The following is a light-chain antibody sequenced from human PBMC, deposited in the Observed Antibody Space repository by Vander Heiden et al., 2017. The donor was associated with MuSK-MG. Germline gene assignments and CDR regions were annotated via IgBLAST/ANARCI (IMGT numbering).Light chain of an antibody. J-gene: IGKJ4*02. CDR1: QSISSY. CDR2: AAS. CDR3: QQSDSTRLT. V-gene: IGKV1-39*01. Sequence: DLQMTQSPSSLSASVGDRVTITCRASQSISSYLNWYQQKPGKAPKLLIYAASSLQSGVPSRFSGSGSGTDFTLTISSLQPEDFATYYCQQSDSTRLTFGGGTKVEIK.